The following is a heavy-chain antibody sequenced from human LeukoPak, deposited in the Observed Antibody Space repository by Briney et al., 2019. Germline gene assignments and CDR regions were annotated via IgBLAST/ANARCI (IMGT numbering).Heavy chain of an antibody. J-gene: IGHJ4*02. Sequence: GGSLRLSCAASGFTFSSYNMNWVRQAPGKGLEWVSAISSSDTYIYYADSVKGRFTISRDNAKNSLYLQMNSLRAEGTAVYYCAKRGIATAASFDYWGQGTLVTASS. CDR2: ISSSDTYI. V-gene: IGHV3-21*01. D-gene: IGHD6-13*01. CDR3: AKRGIATAASFDY. CDR1: GFTFSSYN.